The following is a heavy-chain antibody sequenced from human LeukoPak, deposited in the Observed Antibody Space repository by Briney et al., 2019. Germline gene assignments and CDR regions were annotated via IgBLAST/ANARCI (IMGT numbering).Heavy chain of an antibody. Sequence: PGGSLRLSCAASGFVFSTYAMGWVRQAPGKGLEWVSAISSSGDNTYYADSVKGHFTISRDNSKNTLDLQMNSLRAEDTAMYHCAKVKALDAVASYFDYWGQGTLVTVSS. D-gene: IGHD1-1*01. CDR2: ISSSGDNT. J-gene: IGHJ4*02. CDR3: AKVKALDAVASYFDY. V-gene: IGHV3-23*01. CDR1: GFVFSTYA.